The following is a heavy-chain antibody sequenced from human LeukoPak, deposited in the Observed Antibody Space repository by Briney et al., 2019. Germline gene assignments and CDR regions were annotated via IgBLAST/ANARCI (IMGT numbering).Heavy chain of an antibody. Sequence: ASVKVSCKASGGTLNNYGISWVRQATGQGLEWMGWMNPNSGNTGYAQKFQGRVTMTRNTSISTAYMELSSLRSEDTAVYYCSMDSSWGQGTMVTVSS. J-gene: IGHJ3*01. CDR3: SMDSS. CDR2: MNPNSGNT. CDR1: GGTLNNYG. D-gene: IGHD3-22*01. V-gene: IGHV1-8*02.